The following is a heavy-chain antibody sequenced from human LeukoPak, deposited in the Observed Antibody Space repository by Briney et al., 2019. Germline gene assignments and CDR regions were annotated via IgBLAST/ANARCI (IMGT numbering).Heavy chain of an antibody. Sequence: GGSLRLSCAASGFTFSSSAMSWVRLAPGKGLEWVSTISGSGGSTYYAGSVKGRFTISRDNSKNTLYLQMNSLRAEDTAVYYCAKVDTAMLRSFDCWGQGTLVTVSS. CDR2: ISGSGGST. J-gene: IGHJ4*02. CDR3: AKVDTAMLRSFDC. V-gene: IGHV3-23*01. D-gene: IGHD5-18*01. CDR1: GFTFSSSA.